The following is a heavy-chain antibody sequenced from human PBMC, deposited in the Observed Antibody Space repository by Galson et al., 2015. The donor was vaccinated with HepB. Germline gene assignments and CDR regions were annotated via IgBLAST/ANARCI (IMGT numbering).Heavy chain of an antibody. CDR2: MYNNGST. CDR3: ARAGYCSSPTCYPTGWFDP. V-gene: IGHV4-59*01. Sequence: LSLTCTVSGGAISSYYWTLIRQPPGKGLEWIGYMYNNGSTDYNPSLKSRVTMSVDTSKNQFSLKLSSVTAADTALYYCARAGYCSSPTCYPTGWFDPWGQGALVTVSS. J-gene: IGHJ5*02. CDR1: GGAISSYY. D-gene: IGHD2-2*01.